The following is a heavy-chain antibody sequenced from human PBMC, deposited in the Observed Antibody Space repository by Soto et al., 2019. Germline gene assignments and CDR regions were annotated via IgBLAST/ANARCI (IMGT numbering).Heavy chain of an antibody. CDR3: AREALLNWFDP. CDR1: GFTFSSYS. Sequence: EVQLVESGGGLVQPGGSLRLSCAASGFTFSSYSMNWVRQAPGKGLEWVSYISSSSSTIYYADSVKGRFTISRDNAKNSLYLQMNCLRAEDRAVYYCAREALLNWFDPWVQGTLVTVSS. D-gene: IGHD2-15*01. CDR2: ISSSSSTI. V-gene: IGHV3-48*01. J-gene: IGHJ5*02.